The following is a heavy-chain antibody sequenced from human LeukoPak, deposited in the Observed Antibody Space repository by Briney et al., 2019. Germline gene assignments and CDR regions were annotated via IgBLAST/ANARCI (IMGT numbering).Heavy chain of an antibody. CDR2: ISSSSSYI. J-gene: IGHJ3*02. D-gene: IGHD2-2*01. CDR3: ARDGIVVVPAANDAFDI. Sequence: PGGSLRLSCAASGFTFSSYSMNWVRQAPGKGLEWVSSISSSSSYIYYADSVKGRFTISRDNAKNSLYLQMNSLRAEDTAVYYCARDGIVVVPAANDAFDIWGQGTMVTVSS. CDR1: GFTFSSYS. V-gene: IGHV3-21*01.